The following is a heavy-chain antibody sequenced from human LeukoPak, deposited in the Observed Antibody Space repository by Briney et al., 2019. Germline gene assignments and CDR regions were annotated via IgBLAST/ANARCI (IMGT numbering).Heavy chain of an antibody. V-gene: IGHV6-1*01. J-gene: IGHJ3*02. Sequence: SQTLSLTCAISGDSVSNNNAAWNWIRQSPSRGLEWLGRAYYRSKWYTDYAVSVSSRITINPDASKNQFSLQLNSVTPEDTAVYYCASSSLRGSDAFDIWGQGTMVTVSS. CDR3: ASSSLRGSDAFDI. CDR1: GDSVSNNNAA. CDR2: AYYRSKWYT. D-gene: IGHD3-16*01.